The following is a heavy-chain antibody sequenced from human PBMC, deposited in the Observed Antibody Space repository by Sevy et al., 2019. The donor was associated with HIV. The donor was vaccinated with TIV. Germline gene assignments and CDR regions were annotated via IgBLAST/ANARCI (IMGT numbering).Heavy chain of an antibody. CDR1: GFTFDDYA. D-gene: IGHD5-12*01. Sequence: GGSLRLSCTTSGFTFDDYAMTWFRQAPGKGLEWVAFITWNSYEPYGGTADYAASVKGRFIISRDDSKSVAYLQMNSLKTEDTAVYYCTRGLATADTPEYYFDYWGQGALVTVSS. CDR2: ITWNSYEPYGGTA. J-gene: IGHJ4*02. V-gene: IGHV3-49*03. CDR3: TRGLATADTPEYYFDY.